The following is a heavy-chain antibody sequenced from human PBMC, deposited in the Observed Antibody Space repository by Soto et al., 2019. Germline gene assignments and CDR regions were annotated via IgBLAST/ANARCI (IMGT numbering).Heavy chain of an antibody. D-gene: IGHD5-12*01. V-gene: IGHV4-30-2*06. Sequence: QLQLQESGSGVVKTSETLSLTCTVSGASISYGGFSRSWIRQSPGKGLEWIGYISHLENTYLDPSFKSRLTMSIDRTRNQFSLKLSSVTAADMAVYYCARGGGYDSFDYWGQGVLVTVSS. CDR2: ISHLENT. CDR1: GASISYGGFS. J-gene: IGHJ4*02. CDR3: ARGGGYDSFDY.